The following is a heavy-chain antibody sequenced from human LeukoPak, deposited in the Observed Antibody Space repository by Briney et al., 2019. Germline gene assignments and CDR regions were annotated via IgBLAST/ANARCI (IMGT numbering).Heavy chain of an antibody. CDR3: ARGYDYSGSKTDVFDI. Sequence: ASVKVSCKASGYTFTVYYLHWLRQAPGQRPAWMGWINSYSGVTNYAQQFQGRVTLTRDTSTNTAYMDLSRLTSDDTAVYYCARGYDYSGSKTDVFDIWGQGTMVIVSS. CDR1: GYTFTVYY. V-gene: IGHV1-2*02. CDR2: INSYSGVT. D-gene: IGHD3-16*01. J-gene: IGHJ3*02.